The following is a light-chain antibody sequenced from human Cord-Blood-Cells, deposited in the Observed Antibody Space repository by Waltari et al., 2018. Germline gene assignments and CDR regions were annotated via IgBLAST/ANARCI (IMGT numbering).Light chain of an antibody. Sequence: QSALPHPAPVSGSPGRSTPISCPGTTSDFGSYTLFSWYQQHPGKAPKLRIYEGSKRPSGVSNRFSGSKSGNTASLTISGLQAEDEADYYCCSYAGSSTLVFGGGTKLTVL. J-gene: IGLJ3*02. CDR3: CSYAGSSTLV. CDR1: TSDFGSYTL. CDR2: EGS. V-gene: IGLV2-23*01.